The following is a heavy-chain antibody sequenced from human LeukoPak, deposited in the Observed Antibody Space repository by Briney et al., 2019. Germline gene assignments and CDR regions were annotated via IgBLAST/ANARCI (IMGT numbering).Heavy chain of an antibody. CDR1: GGSISPYY. D-gene: IGHD1-1*01. J-gene: IGHJ4*02. V-gene: IGHV4-59*01. Sequence: SETLSLTCTVSGGSISPYYWSWIRQTPGKGLEWIGYILYSGTTTNYNPSLKSRVTISVDSSKNQFSLKLSSVTAADTAVYYCARVGDWNDLVYWGQGTLVTVSS. CDR3: ARVGDWNDLVY. CDR2: ILYSGTTT.